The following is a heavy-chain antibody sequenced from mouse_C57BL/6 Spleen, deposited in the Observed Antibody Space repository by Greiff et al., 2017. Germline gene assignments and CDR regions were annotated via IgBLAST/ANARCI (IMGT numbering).Heavy chain of an antibody. Sequence: QVQLQQPGAELVKPGASVKLSCKASGYTFTSYWMHWVKQRPGRGLEWIGRIDPNSGGTKYNEKFKSKATLTVDKPSSTAYMQLSSLTSEDSAVYDCARPHYDYAPWFAYWGQGTLVTVSA. J-gene: IGHJ3*01. D-gene: IGHD2-4*01. V-gene: IGHV1-72*01. CDR2: IDPNSGGT. CDR1: GYTFTSYW. CDR3: ARPHYDYAPWFAY.